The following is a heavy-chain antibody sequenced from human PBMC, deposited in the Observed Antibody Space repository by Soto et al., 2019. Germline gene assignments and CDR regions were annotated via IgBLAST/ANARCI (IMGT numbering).Heavy chain of an antibody. V-gene: IGHV3-7*03. CDR1: GFTFISYW. CDR2: IKQDGSEK. Sequence: GGSLRLSCASSGFTFISYWMSWVRQAPGKGLEWVANIKQDGSEKYYVDSVKGRFTISRDNAKNSLYLQMNSLRAEDTAVYYCASRYYYYGMDVWGQGTTVTVSS. J-gene: IGHJ6*02. CDR3: ASRYYYYGMDV.